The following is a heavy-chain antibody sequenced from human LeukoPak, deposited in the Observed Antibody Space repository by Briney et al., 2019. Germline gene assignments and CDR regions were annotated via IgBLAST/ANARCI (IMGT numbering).Heavy chain of an antibody. CDR1: GFTFSSYA. CDR3: AKDADTATIIYWYFDV. CDR2: ISDDGSNK. J-gene: IGHJ2*01. D-gene: IGHD5-18*01. Sequence: GGSLRLSCAASGFTFSSYAVSWVRQAPGKGLEWLAVISDDGSNKYYADSVKGRFPISRDTSKNTLYLQMNSLRAEDTAVYYCAKDADTATIIYWYFDVWGRGTLVTVSS. V-gene: IGHV3-30*18.